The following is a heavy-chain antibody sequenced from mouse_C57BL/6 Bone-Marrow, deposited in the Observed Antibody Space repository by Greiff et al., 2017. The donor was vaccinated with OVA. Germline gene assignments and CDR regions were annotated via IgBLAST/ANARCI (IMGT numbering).Heavy chain of an antibody. CDR3: TSYGTPYYYAMDY. CDR1: GYTFTDYE. Sequence: QVHVKQSGAELVRPGASVTLSCKASGYTFTDYEMHWVKQTPVHGLEWIGAIDPETGGTAYNQKFKGKAILTADKSSSTAYMELRSLTSEDSAVYYCTSYGTPYYYAMDYWGQGTSVTVSS. CDR2: IDPETGGT. V-gene: IGHV1-15*01. J-gene: IGHJ4*01. D-gene: IGHD1-1*01.